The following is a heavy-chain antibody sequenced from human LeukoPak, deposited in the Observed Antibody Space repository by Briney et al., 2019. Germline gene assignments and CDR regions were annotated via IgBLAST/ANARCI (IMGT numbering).Heavy chain of an antibody. Sequence: NPGGSLRLSCAASGFTFSSYSMNWVRQAPGKGLEWVSSISSSSSYIYYADSVKGRFTISRDNAENSLDLQMNTLRVEDTAVYYCARVDYRESGYTGTYRWFDPWGQGTLVTVSS. CDR3: ARVDYRESGYTGTYRWFDP. CDR2: ISSSSSYI. D-gene: IGHD1-26*01. J-gene: IGHJ5*02. CDR1: GFTFSSYS. V-gene: IGHV3-21*01.